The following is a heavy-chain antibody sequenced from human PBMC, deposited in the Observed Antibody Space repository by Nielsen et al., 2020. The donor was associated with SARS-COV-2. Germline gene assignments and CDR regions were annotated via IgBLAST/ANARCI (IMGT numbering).Heavy chain of an antibody. CDR1: GFSFSDSG. CDR2: IRSKTHSYET. Sequence: GESLKISCAASGFSFSDSGMHWVRQASGKGLEWVGRIRSKTHSYETVYAASVRDRFTIPRDDSKNTAYLQMNSLKTEDTAVYYCARESVTGTDAFDIWGQGTVVTVSS. CDR3: ARESVTGTDAFDI. D-gene: IGHD6-19*01. J-gene: IGHJ3*02. V-gene: IGHV3-73*01.